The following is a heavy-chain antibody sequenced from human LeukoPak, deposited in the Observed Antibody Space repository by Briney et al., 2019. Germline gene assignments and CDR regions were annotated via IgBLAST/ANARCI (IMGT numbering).Heavy chain of an antibody. J-gene: IGHJ6*02. D-gene: IGHD3-9*01. CDR2: IIPIFGTA. CDR1: GGTFSSYA. V-gene: IGHV1-69*13. Sequence: GASVKVSCKASGGTFSSYAISWVRQAPGQGLEWMGGIIPIFGTANYAQKFQGRVTITADESTSTAYMELSSLRSEDTAVYYCARGSYDILTGNRPYGMDVWGQGTTVTVFS. CDR3: ARGSYDILTGNRPYGMDV.